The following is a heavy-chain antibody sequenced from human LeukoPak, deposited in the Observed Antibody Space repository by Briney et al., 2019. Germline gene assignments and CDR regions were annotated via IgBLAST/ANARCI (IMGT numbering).Heavy chain of an antibody. CDR2: INHVATT. CDR1: GGSFSDYS. D-gene: IGHD3-10*01. Sequence: SETLSLTCGVSGGSFSDYSWSWIRQPPGKGLEWIGQINHVATTNYNPSLKSRVTMSVDRSKNQFSLRLSSVTAADRAVYYCARGRTGSTNYDYWGQGVLVTVSS. CDR3: ARGRTGSTNYDY. J-gene: IGHJ4*02. V-gene: IGHV4-34*01.